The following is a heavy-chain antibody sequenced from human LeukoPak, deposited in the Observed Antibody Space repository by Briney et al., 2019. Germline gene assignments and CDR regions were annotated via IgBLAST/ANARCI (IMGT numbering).Heavy chain of an antibody. CDR1: GFPFSSYS. J-gene: IGHJ4*02. V-gene: IGHV3-7*03. Sequence: GGSLRLSCAASGFPFSSYSMTWVRQAPGKGLEWVANIKPDGTTKFYVDSVKGRFTISRDNALNSLYLQMNSLRAEDTAIYYCARSIPYGTTWYGRSDYWGQGTLITVSS. CDR2: IKPDGTTK. D-gene: IGHD6-13*01. CDR3: ARSIPYGTTWYGRSDY.